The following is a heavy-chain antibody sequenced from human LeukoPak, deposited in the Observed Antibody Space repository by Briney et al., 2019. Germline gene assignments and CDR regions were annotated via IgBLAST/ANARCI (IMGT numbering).Heavy chain of an antibody. Sequence: GASVKVSCKVSGYTLIELFMYWVRPAPGRGLEWMGGFYPEDGETIYAQKFQGRVTMTEDTSTDTAYMELSSMRSEDTAVYYCATSGYCSGGSCYSTLGYWGQGTLVTASS. V-gene: IGHV1-24*01. J-gene: IGHJ4*02. CDR3: ATSGYCSGGSCYSTLGY. D-gene: IGHD2-15*01. CDR1: GYTLIELF. CDR2: FYPEDGET.